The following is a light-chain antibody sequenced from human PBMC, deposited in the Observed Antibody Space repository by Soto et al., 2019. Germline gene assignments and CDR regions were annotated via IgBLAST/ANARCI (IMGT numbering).Light chain of an antibody. J-gene: IGKJ3*01. V-gene: IGKV3-15*01. CDR1: QRCSSN. CDR2: GAF. CDR3: QKYNYRPLT. Sequence: ELVMTQSPVTLSVSPGERVTLSCSASQRCSSNLAWYQQKPGQAPSLLIYGAFTRATGIPARFSGTGSGTECTLTISSLQSEDVALYYCQKYNYRPLTFGSGTKV.